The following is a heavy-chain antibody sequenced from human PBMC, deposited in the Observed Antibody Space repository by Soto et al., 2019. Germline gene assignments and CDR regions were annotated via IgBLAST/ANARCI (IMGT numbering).Heavy chain of an antibody. J-gene: IGHJ4*02. V-gene: IGHV3-23*01. D-gene: IGHD6-13*01. CDR1: GFIFSNHA. Sequence: GGSLRLSCAASGFIFSNHAMSWVRQVPGKGLEWVSGISAGGNLIYYADSVRGRFTMSRDNSKNMLYLQMNSLRAEDTAVYFCAKRQGIGAAAKNFDFWGQGARVTVAS. CDR3: AKRQGIGAAAKNFDF. CDR2: ISAGGNLI.